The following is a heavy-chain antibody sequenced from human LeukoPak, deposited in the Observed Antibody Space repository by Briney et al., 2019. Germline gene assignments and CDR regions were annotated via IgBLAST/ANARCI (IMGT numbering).Heavy chain of an antibody. CDR1: GGSFSGYY. D-gene: IGHD6-19*01. Sequence: SETLSLTCAVYGGSFSGYYWSWIRQPPGKGLEWIGEINHSGSTNYNPSLKSRVTISVDTSKNQFSLQLSSVTAADTALYYCARHGSSGWYYFDHWGQGTLVTVSS. CDR3: ARHGSSGWYYFDH. J-gene: IGHJ4*02. V-gene: IGHV4-34*01. CDR2: INHSGST.